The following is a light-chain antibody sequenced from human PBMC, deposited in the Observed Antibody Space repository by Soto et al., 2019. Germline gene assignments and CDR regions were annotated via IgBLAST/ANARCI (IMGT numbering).Light chain of an antibody. CDR3: SSYAGRSNV. J-gene: IGLJ1*01. Sequence: QSALTLPLSWSGSPGESVAISCTGTICDVGGYNYFSWYQQHPGKAPKLMIYEVNKRPSGVPDRCSGSKSGHTACLTVSGLQAENEADYYCSSYAGRSNVFGTGTKVTVL. V-gene: IGLV2-8*01. CDR2: EVN. CDR1: ICDVGGYNY.